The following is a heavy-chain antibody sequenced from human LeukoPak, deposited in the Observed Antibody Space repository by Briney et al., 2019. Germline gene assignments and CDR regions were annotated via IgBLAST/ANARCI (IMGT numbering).Heavy chain of an antibody. CDR1: GGSFSGYY. J-gene: IGHJ3*02. Sequence: SETLSLTCAVYGGSFSGYYWSWIRQPPGKGLEWIGEINHSGSTTYNPSLKSRVSISVDSSKIQFSLEVSSVTVADTAVYYCARSHAASLDAFDIWGQGTLVTVSS. V-gene: IGHV4-34*09. CDR2: INHSGST. CDR3: ARSHAASLDAFDI. D-gene: IGHD6-6*01.